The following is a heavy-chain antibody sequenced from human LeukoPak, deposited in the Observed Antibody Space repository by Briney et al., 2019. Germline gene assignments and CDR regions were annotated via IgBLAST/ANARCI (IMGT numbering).Heavy chain of an antibody. CDR2: VYYTGTT. V-gene: IGHV4-59*02. D-gene: IGHD3-22*01. J-gene: IGHJ4*02. Sequence: SETLSLTCTVSGGSVGSYYWSWIRQPPGKGLEWIGYVYYTGTTNYNPSLKSRVTISVDRSKNQFSLKLSSVTAADTVVYYCARGHDSSGYYPNSFDYWGQGTLVTVSS. CDR1: GGSVGSYY. CDR3: ARGHDSSGYYPNSFDY.